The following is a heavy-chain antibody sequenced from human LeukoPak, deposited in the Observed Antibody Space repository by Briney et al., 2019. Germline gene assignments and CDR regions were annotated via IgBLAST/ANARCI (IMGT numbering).Heavy chain of an antibody. J-gene: IGHJ4*02. CDR2: IIPIFGTA. D-gene: IGHD5-18*01. CDR3: ARDRDTAMVFDY. Sequence: ASVKVSCEASGGTFSSYAISWVRQAPGQGLEWMGGIIPIFGTANYAQKFQGRVTITADKSTSTAYMELSSLRSEDTAVYYCARDRDTAMVFDYWGQGTLVTVSS. V-gene: IGHV1-69*06. CDR1: GGTFSSYA.